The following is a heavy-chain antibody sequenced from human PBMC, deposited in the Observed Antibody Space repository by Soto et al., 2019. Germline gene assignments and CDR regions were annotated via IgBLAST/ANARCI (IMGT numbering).Heavy chain of an antibody. J-gene: IGHJ4*02. CDR3: AKLPYYDSSGYYSYFDY. CDR2: ISGSGGST. CDR1: GFTFSSYA. V-gene: IGHV3-23*01. D-gene: IGHD3-22*01. Sequence: GGSLRLSCAASGFTFSSYAMSWVRQAPGKGLEWVSAISGSGGSTYYADSVKGRFTISRDNSKNTLYLQMTSLRAEDTAVYYCAKLPYYDSSGYYSYFDYWGQGTLVTVSS.